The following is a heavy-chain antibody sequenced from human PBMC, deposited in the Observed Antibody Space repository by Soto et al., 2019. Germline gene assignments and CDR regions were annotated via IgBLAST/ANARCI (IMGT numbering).Heavy chain of an antibody. CDR3: ATLVITTGFDY. D-gene: IGHD3-22*01. CDR2: FDPENGET. V-gene: IGHV1-24*01. CDR1: GYTLTELS. J-gene: IGHJ4*02. Sequence: ASVKVSCKVSGYTLTELSMHWVRQAPGKGLEWMGGFDPENGETVYAQKFQGRLAMTEDTSIDTAYMVLNSLRSEDAAVYYCATLVITTGFDYWGQGALVTVSS.